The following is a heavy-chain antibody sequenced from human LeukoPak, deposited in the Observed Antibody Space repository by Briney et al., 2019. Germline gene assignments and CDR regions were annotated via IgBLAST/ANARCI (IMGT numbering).Heavy chain of an antibody. CDR1: GGSISSSSYY. CDR2: IYYSGST. D-gene: IGHD3-3*01. V-gene: IGHV4-39*01. CDR3: ARRPSPYYDFWSGYRHFDY. Sequence: PSGTLSLTCTVSGGSISSSSYYWGWIRQPPGKGLEWIGSIYYSGSTYYNPSLKSRVTISVDTSKNQFSLKLSSVTAADTAVYYCARRPSPYYDFWSGYRHFDYWGQGTLVTVSS. J-gene: IGHJ4*02.